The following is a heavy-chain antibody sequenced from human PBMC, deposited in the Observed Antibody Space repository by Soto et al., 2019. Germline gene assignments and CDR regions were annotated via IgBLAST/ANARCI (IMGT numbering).Heavy chain of an antibody. D-gene: IGHD3-10*01. V-gene: IGHV4-34*01. CDR3: ARVARNSPTMVRGVTKWFDP. CDR2: INHSGST. Sequence: SETLSLTCAVYGGSFSGYYWSWIRQPPGKGLEWIGEINHSGSTNYNPSLKSRVTISVDTSKNQFSLKLSSVTAADTAVYYCARVARNSPTMVRGVTKWFDPWGQGTLVNVS. CDR1: GGSFSGYY. J-gene: IGHJ5*02.